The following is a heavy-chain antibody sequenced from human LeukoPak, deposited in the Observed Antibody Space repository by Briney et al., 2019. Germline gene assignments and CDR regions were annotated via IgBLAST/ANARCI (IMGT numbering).Heavy chain of an antibody. CDR3: ARTYSSSWAFDYYYYYMDV. J-gene: IGHJ6*03. Sequence: GGSLRLSCAASGFTFSSYAMHWVRQAPGKGLEYVSAISSNGGSTYYANSVKGRFTISRDNSKNTLYLQMGSLRAEDMAVYYCARTYSSSWAFDYYYYYMDVWGKGTTVTVSS. D-gene: IGHD6-13*01. CDR2: ISSNGGST. V-gene: IGHV3-64*01. CDR1: GFTFSSYA.